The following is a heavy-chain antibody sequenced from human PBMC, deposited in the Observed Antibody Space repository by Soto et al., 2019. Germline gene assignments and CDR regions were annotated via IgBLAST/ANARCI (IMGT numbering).Heavy chain of an antibody. CDR3: ARTVKFYYYDNNGLPFDP. Sequence: SETLSLTCTVSGGSISSYYWSWIRQPPGKGLEWIGYIYHGGSTNYNPSLKRRVTISLDKSKNQVSLKLKSVIAADTAVYFCARTVKFYYYDNNGLPFDPWSQGTPVTVSS. J-gene: IGHJ5*02. CDR2: IYHGGST. CDR1: GGSISSYY. V-gene: IGHV4-59*12. D-gene: IGHD3-22*01.